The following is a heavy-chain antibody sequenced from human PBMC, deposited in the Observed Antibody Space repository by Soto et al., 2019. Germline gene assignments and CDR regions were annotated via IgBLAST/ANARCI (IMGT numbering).Heavy chain of an antibody. Sequence: QVQLQESGPGLVKPSQTLSLTCTVSGGSISSGDYYWSWIHQPPGKGLEWIGYIYYSGSTYYNPSLKSRVTISVDTSKNQFSLKLSSVTAADTAVYYCARLKLVVVTAIPIYYYYYGMDVWGQGTTVTVSS. CDR1: GGSISSGDYY. CDR3: ARLKLVVVTAIPIYYYYYGMDV. D-gene: IGHD2-21*02. J-gene: IGHJ6*02. V-gene: IGHV4-30-4*01. CDR2: IYYSGST.